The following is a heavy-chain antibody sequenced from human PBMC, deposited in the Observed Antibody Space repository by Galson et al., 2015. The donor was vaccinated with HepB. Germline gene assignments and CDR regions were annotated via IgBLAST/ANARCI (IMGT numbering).Heavy chain of an antibody. Sequence: SETLSLTCTVSGGSISSSSYYWGWIRQPPGKGLEWIGSIYYSGSTYYNPSLKSRVTIPVDTSKNQFSLKLSSVTAADTAVYYCARQERLGRGEGSAWFDPWGQGTLVTVSS. CDR1: GGSISSSSYY. CDR3: ARQERLGRGEGSAWFDP. CDR2: IYYSGST. V-gene: IGHV4-39*01. J-gene: IGHJ5*02. D-gene: IGHD3-16*01.